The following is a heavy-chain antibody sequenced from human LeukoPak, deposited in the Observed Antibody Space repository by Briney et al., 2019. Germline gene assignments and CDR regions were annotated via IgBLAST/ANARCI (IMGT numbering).Heavy chain of an antibody. CDR2: INWNGDST. D-gene: IGHD3-9*01. V-gene: IGHV3-20*01. Sequence: GGSLRLSCAASGFTFDDYGMNWVRQAPGKGLEWVSGINWNGDSTGYADSVKGRFTISRDNAKNSLYLQMNSLSTEDTALYHCARSRYSDYYYYMDVWGKGTTVTISS. J-gene: IGHJ6*03. CDR3: ARSRYSDYYYYMDV. CDR1: GFTFDDYG.